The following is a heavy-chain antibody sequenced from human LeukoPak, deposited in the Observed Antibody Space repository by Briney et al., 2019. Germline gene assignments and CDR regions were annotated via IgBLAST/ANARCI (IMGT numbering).Heavy chain of an antibody. CDR1: GFTFSSSD. CDR2: ISYDATNK. Sequence: GGSLRLSCAPSGFTFSSSDMHWVRQAPGKGLEWVAVISYDATNKYYADSVKGRFTLSRDNSKKTLYLQTNTLRDEDTAVYYCAKASFNYFYDIEYWGQGTLVTVSS. D-gene: IGHD2/OR15-2a*01. V-gene: IGHV3-30*18. CDR3: AKASFNYFYDIEY. J-gene: IGHJ4*02.